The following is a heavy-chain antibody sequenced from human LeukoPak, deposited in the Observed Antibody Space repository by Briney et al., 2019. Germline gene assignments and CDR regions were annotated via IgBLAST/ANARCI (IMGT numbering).Heavy chain of an antibody. CDR3: ARGITIFPQAAQGPSYYYYMDV. D-gene: IGHD3-3*01. CDR2: IIPIFGTA. J-gene: IGHJ6*03. Sequence: GASVKVSCKASGGTFSSYAISRVRQAPGQGLEWMGGIIPIFGTANYAQKFQGRVTITTDESTSTAYMELSSLRSEDTAVYYCARGITIFPQAAQGPSYYYYMDVWGKGTTVTVSS. V-gene: IGHV1-69*05. CDR1: GGTFSSYA.